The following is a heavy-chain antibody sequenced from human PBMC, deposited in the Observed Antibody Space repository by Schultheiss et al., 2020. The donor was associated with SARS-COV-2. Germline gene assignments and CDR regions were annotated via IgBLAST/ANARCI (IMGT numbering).Heavy chain of an antibody. Sequence: ASVKVSCKASGGTFSSYAISWVRQAPGQGLEWMGWINPNSGGTNYAQKFQGRVTMTRDTSTSTVYMELSSLRSEDTAVYYCATLQLWLNWGQGTLVTVSS. CDR2: INPNSGGT. CDR3: ATLQLWLN. D-gene: IGHD5-18*01. CDR1: GGTFSSYA. J-gene: IGHJ4*02. V-gene: IGHV1-8*02.